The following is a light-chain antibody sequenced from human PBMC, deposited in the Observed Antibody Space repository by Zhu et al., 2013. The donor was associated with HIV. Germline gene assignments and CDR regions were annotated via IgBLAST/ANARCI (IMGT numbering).Light chain of an antibody. CDR2: GAS. J-gene: IGKJ4*01. Sequence: EIIMTQSPGTLSLSPGERATLSCRASQSVSVNLAWFQLKPGQTHKVLIYGASTRATGIPDRFSGSGSGTDFTLSISRLDPEDFAVYYCQHNDTSSLTFGGGTTVEVK. V-gene: IGKV3-20*01. CDR1: QSVSVN. CDR3: QHNDTSSLT.